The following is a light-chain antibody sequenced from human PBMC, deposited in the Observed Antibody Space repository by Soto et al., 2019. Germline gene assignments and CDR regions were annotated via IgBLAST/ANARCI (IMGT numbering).Light chain of an antibody. Sequence: QSVLTQPASVSGSPGQSITISCTGSSSDIGAYNYVSWFQQYPGKAPKLMIYEVTIRPSGVSDRFSGSKSGNTASLTVSGLQAEDEADYYCSSYTGGNPSYVFGTGTKVTVL. CDR3: SSYTGGNPSYV. J-gene: IGLJ1*01. CDR2: EVT. CDR1: SSDIGAYNY. V-gene: IGLV2-14*01.